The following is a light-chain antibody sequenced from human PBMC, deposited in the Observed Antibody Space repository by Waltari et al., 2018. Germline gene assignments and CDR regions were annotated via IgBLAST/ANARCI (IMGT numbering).Light chain of an antibody. CDR2: DTS. Sequence: ESVLTQSPGTLSLSPGERATLPSRASHSLTSFLAWYQQKPGQAPRLLIYDTSKRATGVPARFSGSASGTDFTLTISSLEPEDFAVYYCQQRTDWPLMYTFGQGTKLEIK. J-gene: IGKJ2*01. V-gene: IGKV3-11*01. CDR3: QQRTDWPLMYT. CDR1: HSLTSF.